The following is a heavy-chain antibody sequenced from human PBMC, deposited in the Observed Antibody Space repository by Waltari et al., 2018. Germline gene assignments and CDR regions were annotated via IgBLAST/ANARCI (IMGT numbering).Heavy chain of an antibody. CDR2: FDPEDGET. J-gene: IGHJ4*02. CDR3: ARVPPATGTPDY. Sequence: QVQLVQSGAEVKKPGASVKVSCKVSGYTLTELSMHWVRQAPGKGLEWMGGFDPEDGETIYAQKFQGRVTMTRDTSTSTVYMELSSLRSEDTAVYYCARVPPATGTPDYWGQGTLVTVSS. CDR1: GYTLTELS. D-gene: IGHD1-1*01. V-gene: IGHV1-24*01.